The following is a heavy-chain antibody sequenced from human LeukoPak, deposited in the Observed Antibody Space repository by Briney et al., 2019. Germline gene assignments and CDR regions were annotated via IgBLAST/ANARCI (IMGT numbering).Heavy chain of an antibody. CDR2: ISGSGGST. CDR1: GFTFSSYA. D-gene: IGHD1-26*01. J-gene: IGHJ4*02. V-gene: IGHV3-23*01. CDR3: ARSGSIVGATTGTFDY. Sequence: GGSLRLSCAASGFTFSSYAMSWVRQAPGKGLEWVSTISGSGGSTYYADSVKGRFTISRDNSKNTLYLQMGSLRAEDMAVYYCARSGSIVGATTGTFDYWGQGTLVTVSS.